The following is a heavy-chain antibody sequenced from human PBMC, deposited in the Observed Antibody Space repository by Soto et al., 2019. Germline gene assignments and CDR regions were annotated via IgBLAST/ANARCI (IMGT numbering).Heavy chain of an antibody. CDR3: ARDRGYSYGYIYYGMDA. V-gene: IGHV3-53*01. D-gene: IGHD5-18*01. CDR2: IYSGGST. CDR1: GFTVSSNY. J-gene: IGHJ6*02. Sequence: PGESLKISCAASGFTVSSNYMSWVRQAPGKGLEWVSVIYSGGSTYYADSVKGRFTISRDNSKNTLYLQMNSLRAEDTAVYYCARDRGYSYGYIYYGMDAWGQGTTVTVSS.